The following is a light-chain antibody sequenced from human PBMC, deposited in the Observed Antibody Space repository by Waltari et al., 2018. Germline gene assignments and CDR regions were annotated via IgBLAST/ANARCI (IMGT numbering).Light chain of an antibody. CDR1: QDIRNC. CDR2: AAS. CDR3: QQYKTYPIT. J-gene: IGKJ5*01. V-gene: IGKV1-16*02. Sequence: DIQMTQSPSSLSASVGDRVSIPCRASQDIRNCLAWFQHKPGEAPKPLIYAASSLQSGVPSNCSGSGSGTDFTLTISSLQPEDFATYCQQYKTYPITFGQGTRLEI.